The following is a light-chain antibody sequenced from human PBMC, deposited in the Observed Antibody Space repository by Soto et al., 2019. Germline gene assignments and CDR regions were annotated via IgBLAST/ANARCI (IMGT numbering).Light chain of an antibody. Sequence: DIQMTQSPSSLSASVGDRVTITCRASQSISSYLNWYQQKPGKAPKLLIDAASSLQSGVPSRFSGSGSGTDFTITISILQPEDFATYYCQQSYSTPWTFGQGTKVDIK. V-gene: IGKV1-39*01. CDR1: QSISSY. CDR2: AAS. CDR3: QQSYSTPWT. J-gene: IGKJ1*01.